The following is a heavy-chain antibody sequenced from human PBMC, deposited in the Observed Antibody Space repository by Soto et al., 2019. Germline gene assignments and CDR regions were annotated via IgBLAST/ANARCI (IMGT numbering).Heavy chain of an antibody. CDR3: ARVKTDYSNPRGPFFFYGMDA. D-gene: IGHD4-4*01. CDR1: GFSFSDYF. CDR2: ISYDGGHK. Sequence: SCKASGFSFSDYFMHWVRQAPGKGLEWVAGISYDGGHKFYGDSVRGRFTISRDSSKTTVFLQMNSLRPEDTAAYYCARVKTDYSNPRGPFFFYGMDAWGQGTTVTVSS. J-gene: IGHJ6*02. V-gene: IGHV3-30-3*01.